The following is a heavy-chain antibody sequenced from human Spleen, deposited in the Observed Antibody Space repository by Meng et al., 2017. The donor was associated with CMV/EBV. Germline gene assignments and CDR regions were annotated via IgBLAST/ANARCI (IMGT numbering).Heavy chain of an antibody. Sequence: SGYTFTGYYMHWVRQAPGQGLEWMGWINPNSGGTNYAQKFQGRVTMTRDTSISTAYMELSRLRSDDTAVYYCARGANTAMVTFPDYWGQGTLVTVSS. D-gene: IGHD5-18*01. CDR3: ARGANTAMVTFPDY. V-gene: IGHV1-2*02. CDR1: GYTFTGYY. J-gene: IGHJ4*02. CDR2: INPNSGGT.